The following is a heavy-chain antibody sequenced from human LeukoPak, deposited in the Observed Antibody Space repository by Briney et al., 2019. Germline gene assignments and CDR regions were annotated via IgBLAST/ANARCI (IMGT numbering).Heavy chain of an antibody. Sequence: ASVKVSCKASGYTFTNFGISWVRQAPGQGLEWMGWISTYNDNTDYAQKFHGRVTMTTDTSTSTAYMELRSLTSDDTAVYYCARCSLTCYSLAHWGQGTLVTVSS. CDR1: GYTFTNFG. V-gene: IGHV1-18*01. J-gene: IGHJ5*02. CDR3: ARCSLTCYSLAH. D-gene: IGHD2-15*01. CDR2: ISTYNDNT.